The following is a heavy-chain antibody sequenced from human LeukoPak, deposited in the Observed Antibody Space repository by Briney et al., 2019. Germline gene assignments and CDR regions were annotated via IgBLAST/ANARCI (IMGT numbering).Heavy chain of an antibody. Sequence: GGSLRLSCAASGFTFSSYWMHWVRQVPGKGLEWVSRINDDETSTTYAESVEGRFTISRDNAKNTLFLQMNSLRAEDTAVYYCATTGSGSYYDYWGQGTLVTVSS. CDR3: ATTGSGSYYDY. CDR1: GFTFSSYW. J-gene: IGHJ4*02. D-gene: IGHD1-26*01. V-gene: IGHV3-74*01. CDR2: INDDETST.